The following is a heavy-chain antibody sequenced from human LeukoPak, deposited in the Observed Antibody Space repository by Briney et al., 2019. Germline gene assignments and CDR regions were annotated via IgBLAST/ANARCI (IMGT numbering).Heavy chain of an antibody. CDR3: ARDRGSSGWYEFDY. CDR2: IKQDGSEK. CDR1: GFTFSNYW. V-gene: IGHV3-7*01. J-gene: IGHJ4*02. Sequence: GGSLRLSCAASGFTFSNYWMSWVRQAPRKGLEWVANIKQDGSEKYYVDSVKGRFTISRDNAKNSLYLQMNSLRAEDTAVYYCARDRGSSGWYEFDYWGQGTLVTVSS. D-gene: IGHD6-19*01.